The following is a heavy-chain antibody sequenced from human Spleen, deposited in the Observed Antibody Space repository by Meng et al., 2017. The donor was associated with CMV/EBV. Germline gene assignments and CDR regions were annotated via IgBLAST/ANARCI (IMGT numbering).Heavy chain of an antibody. V-gene: IGHV3-30*02. D-gene: IGHD2-15*01. Sequence: GGSLRLSCAASGFTSSTYGMHWVRQAPGKGLEWVAFIRYDGSKQHYADSVKGRFTISRDNSKNTLYLQMNSLRVEDTAVYYCVKDTSPYCSGGSCYPGWLDPWGQGNLVTVSS. CDR2: IRYDGSKQ. J-gene: IGHJ5*02. CDR1: GFTSSTYG. CDR3: VKDTSPYCSGGSCYPGWLDP.